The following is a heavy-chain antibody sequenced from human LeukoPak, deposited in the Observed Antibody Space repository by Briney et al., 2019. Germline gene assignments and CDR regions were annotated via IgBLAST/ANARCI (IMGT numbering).Heavy chain of an antibody. CDR1: GGSISSSSYY. CDR3: AKGGVCFRSTSCYSDY. Sequence: SETLSLTCTVSGGSISSSSYYWGWIRQPPGKGLEWIGSIYYSGSTYYNPSLKSRVTISVDTSKNQFSLKLSSVTAADTAVYYCAKGGVCFRSTSCYSDYWGQGTLVTVSS. D-gene: IGHD2-2*01. J-gene: IGHJ4*02. CDR2: IYYSGST. V-gene: IGHV4-39*01.